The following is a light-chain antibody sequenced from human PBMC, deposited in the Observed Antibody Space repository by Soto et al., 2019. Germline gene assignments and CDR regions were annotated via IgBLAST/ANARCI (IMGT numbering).Light chain of an antibody. CDR1: QSISSY. Sequence: DIQMTQSPSTLSASVGDRLTITCRASQSISSYLNWYQQKPGKAPKLLIYAASSLQSGVPSRFSGSGSGTDFTLTISSLQPEDFATYYCQQSYSTPYTFGQGTKLEIK. CDR2: AAS. V-gene: IGKV1-39*01. CDR3: QQSYSTPYT. J-gene: IGKJ2*01.